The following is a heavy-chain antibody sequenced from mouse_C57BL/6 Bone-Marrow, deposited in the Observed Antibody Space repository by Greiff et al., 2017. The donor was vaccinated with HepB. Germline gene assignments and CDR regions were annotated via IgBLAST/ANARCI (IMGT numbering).Heavy chain of an antibody. CDR1: GFTFSSYG. V-gene: IGHV5-6*02. J-gene: IGHJ1*03. CDR2: ISSGGSYT. CDR3: ARKGGYFDV. Sequence: DVMLVESGGDLVKPGGSLKLSCAASGFTFSSYGMSWVRQTPDKRLEWVATISSGGSYTYYPDSVKGRFTISRDNAKNTLYLQMSSLKSEDTAMYYCARKGGYFDVWGTGTTVTVSS.